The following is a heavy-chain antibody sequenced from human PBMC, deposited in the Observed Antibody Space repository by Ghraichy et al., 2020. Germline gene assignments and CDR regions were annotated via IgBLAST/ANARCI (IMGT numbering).Heavy chain of an antibody. D-gene: IGHD2-2*01. V-gene: IGHV4-59*08. CDR1: GGSISSYY. J-gene: IGHJ6*03. CDR2: IYYSGST. CDR3: ARHVQVPAAKDYYYMDV. Sequence: SETLSLTCTVSGGSISSYYWSWIRQPPGKGLEWIGYIYYSGSTNYNPSLKSRVTISVDTSKNQFSLKLSSVTAADTAVYYCARHVQVPAAKDYYYMDVWGKGTTVTVSS.